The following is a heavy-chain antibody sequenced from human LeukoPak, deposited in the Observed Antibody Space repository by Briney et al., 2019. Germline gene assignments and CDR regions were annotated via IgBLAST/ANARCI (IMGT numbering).Heavy chain of an antibody. J-gene: IGHJ3*02. CDR1: GYTFTGYY. D-gene: IGHD6-6*01. Sequence: ASVKVSCKASGYTFTGYYMHWVRQAPGQGLEWMGWINPNSGGTNYAQKFQGRVTMTRDTSISTAYMELSRLRSDDTAVYYCARDRARFIAARPGAFDIWAKGQWSPSLQ. CDR3: ARDRARFIAARPGAFDI. V-gene: IGHV1-2*02. CDR2: INPNSGGT.